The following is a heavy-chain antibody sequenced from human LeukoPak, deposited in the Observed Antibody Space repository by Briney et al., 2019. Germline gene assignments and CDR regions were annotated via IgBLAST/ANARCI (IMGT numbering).Heavy chain of an antibody. V-gene: IGHV4-39*01. D-gene: IGHD3-22*01. J-gene: IGHJ4*02. CDR2: IYYSGST. CDR3: ARLGSTGYFYYFDY. CDR1: GGSISSSSYY. Sequence: SETLSLTCTVSGGSISSSSYYWGWIRQPPGKGLEWIGNIYYSGSTYYNPSLKSRLTISVDTSKNQFSLKVTSVTAADTAMYYCARLGSTGYFYYFDYWGQGTLVAVSS.